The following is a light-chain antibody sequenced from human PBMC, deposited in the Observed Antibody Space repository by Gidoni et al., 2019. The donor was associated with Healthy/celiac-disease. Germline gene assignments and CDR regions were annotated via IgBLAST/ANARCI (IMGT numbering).Light chain of an antibody. CDR3: QQSYRTPRT. J-gene: IGKJ1*01. CDR1: QSISSY. Sequence: DIQMTQSTSSLSASVEDRVTITCRESQSISSYLNRYQQKPEKAPKLMISAACSLHSGVPSMFSSSGSGTDFTLTISSLQPEDFAAYYCQQSYRTPRTFGQGTKVEIK. V-gene: IGKV1-39*01. CDR2: AAC.